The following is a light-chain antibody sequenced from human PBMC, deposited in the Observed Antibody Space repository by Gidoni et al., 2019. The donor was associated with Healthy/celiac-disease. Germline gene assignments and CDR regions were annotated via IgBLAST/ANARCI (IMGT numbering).Light chain of an antibody. CDR1: SSDVGSYNL. J-gene: IGLJ3*02. Sequence: QSALTQPASESGSPGQSITISCTGTSSDVGSYNLVSWYQQPPGKAPKLMIYEGSKRPSRVSNRFSGSKSGNTASLTISGLQAEDEADYYCCSYAGSSTWVFGGGTKLTVL. CDR2: EGS. CDR3: CSYAGSSTWV. V-gene: IGLV2-23*01.